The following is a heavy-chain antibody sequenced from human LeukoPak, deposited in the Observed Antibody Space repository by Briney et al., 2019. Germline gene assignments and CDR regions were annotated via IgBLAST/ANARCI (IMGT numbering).Heavy chain of an antibody. Sequence: GGSLRLSCAASGFIFSSSWMGWIRQAPGKGLEWVANISPDESEKYYVDSVKGRFSISRDNADNSPFLQMNSLRTEDAAVYYWVRGGGLLDYWGQGTLVTVSS. V-gene: IGHV3-7*04. CDR3: VRGGGLLDY. CDR1: GFIFSSSW. J-gene: IGHJ4*02. CDR2: ISPDESEK. D-gene: IGHD3-10*01.